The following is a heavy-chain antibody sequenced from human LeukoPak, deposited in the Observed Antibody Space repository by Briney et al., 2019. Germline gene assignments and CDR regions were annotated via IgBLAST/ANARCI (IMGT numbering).Heavy chain of an antibody. J-gene: IGHJ6*02. V-gene: IGHV3-33*01. CDR2: IWYDGSNK. CDR3: ARCQRYYDILTGYNYYYYGMDV. D-gene: IGHD3-9*01. Sequence: PGGSLRLSCAASGFTFSSYGMHWVRQAPGKGLEWVAVIWYDGSNKYYADSVKGRFTISRDNSKNTLYLQMNNLRAEDTAVYYCARCQRYYDILTGYNYYYYGMDVWGQGTTVTVSS. CDR1: GFTFSSYG.